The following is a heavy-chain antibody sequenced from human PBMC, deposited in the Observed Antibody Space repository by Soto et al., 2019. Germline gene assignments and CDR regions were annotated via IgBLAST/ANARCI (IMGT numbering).Heavy chain of an antibody. J-gene: IGHJ6*04. CDR2: ISYDGSNK. V-gene: IGHV3-30-3*01. CDR3: ARDRGERAYYSYGMDV. Sequence: GSLRLSCAASGFTFSSYAMHWVRQAPGKGLEWVAVISYDGSNKYYADSVKGRFTISRDNSKNTLYLQMNSLRAEDTTVYYYARDRGERAYYSYGMDVWGEGTTGTVSS. D-gene: IGHD1-1*01. CDR1: GFTFSSYA.